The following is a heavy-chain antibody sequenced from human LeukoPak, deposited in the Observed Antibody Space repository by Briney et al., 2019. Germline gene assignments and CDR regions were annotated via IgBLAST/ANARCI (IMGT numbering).Heavy chain of an antibody. V-gene: IGHV3-23*01. CDR3: AKDLYYDFWSGYSGYFDY. J-gene: IGHJ4*02. CDR1: GFTFRSYA. CDR2: ISGSGGST. D-gene: IGHD3-3*01. Sequence: GGSLRLSCAGSGFTFRSYAMSWVRQSPVKGLEWVSAISGSGGSTYYADSVKGRFTISRDNSKNTLYLQMNSLRAEDTAVYYCAKDLYYDFWSGYSGYFDYWGQGTLVTVSS.